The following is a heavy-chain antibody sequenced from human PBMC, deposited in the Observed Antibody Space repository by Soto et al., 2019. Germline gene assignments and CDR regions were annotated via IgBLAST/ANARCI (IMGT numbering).Heavy chain of an antibody. D-gene: IGHD3-3*01. CDR1: GFTFSSYA. J-gene: IGHJ6*03. CDR2: IYSGGST. Sequence: PGGSLRLSCAASGFTFSSYAMSWVRQAPGKGLEWVSVIYSGGSTYYADSVKGRFTISRDNSKNTLYLQMNSLRAEDTAVYYCASSEGPGETYYDFWSGYYRPRYYYYYMDGWGKGTTVTVAS. CDR3: ASSEGPGETYYDFWSGYYRPRYYYYYMDG. V-gene: IGHV3-66*01.